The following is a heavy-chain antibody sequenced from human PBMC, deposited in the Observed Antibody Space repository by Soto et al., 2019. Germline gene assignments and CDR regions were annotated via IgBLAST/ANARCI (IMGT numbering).Heavy chain of an antibody. CDR2: ISCCGGTA. Sequence: EVQLLVSGGGLVRPGESLRLSCAASGFNFNKYAMSWVRQVPGEGLEWVSGISCCGGTASYADSVNGRFTIARDDAKNTLYLDMNSLRVEDTAEYYCAKADGQQWLLPHLENWGRGTLVTVS. D-gene: IGHD6-19*01. CDR3: AKADGQQWLLPHLEN. J-gene: IGHJ4*02. CDR1: GFNFNKYA. V-gene: IGHV3-23*01.